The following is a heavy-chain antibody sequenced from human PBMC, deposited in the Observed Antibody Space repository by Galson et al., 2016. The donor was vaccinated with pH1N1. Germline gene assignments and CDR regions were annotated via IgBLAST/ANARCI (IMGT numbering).Heavy chain of an antibody. CDR2: ISSRNDKV. CDR1: GFTFDGRG. Sequence: SLRLSCAVTGFTFDGRGMGWVRQAPGKGLQWVSFISSRNDKVYYADSVKGRFTISRDDVKNSVYLQMNSLRHEDTAVYYCARDSGRETHFDYWGQGTLATVSS. CDR3: ARDSGRETHFDY. D-gene: IGHD6-19*01. J-gene: IGHJ4*02. V-gene: IGHV3-48*02.